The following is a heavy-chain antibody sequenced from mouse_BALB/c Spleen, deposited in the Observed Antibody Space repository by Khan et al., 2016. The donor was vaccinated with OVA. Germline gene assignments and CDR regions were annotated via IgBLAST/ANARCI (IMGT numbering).Heavy chain of an antibody. V-gene: IGHV5-9-1*01. CDR2: ISSGGDYT. Sequence: EVELVESGGDLVKPGGPLKLSCAASGFTFSTYAMSWVRQTPEKRLEWVATISSGGDYTYYPDSVKGRFTLSRDTTKNTLSLQMRSLRSEDTVMYYGSRRNYGPFAYWGQGTLVTVSA. D-gene: IGHD1-1*01. CDR3: SRRNYGPFAY. CDR1: GFTFSTYA. J-gene: IGHJ3*01.